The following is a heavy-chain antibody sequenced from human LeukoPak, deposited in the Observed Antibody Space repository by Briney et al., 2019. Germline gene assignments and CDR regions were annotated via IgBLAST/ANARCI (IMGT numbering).Heavy chain of an antibody. D-gene: IGHD1-26*01. CDR2: INPSGGST. Sequence: EASVKVSCKASGYSFTSYYMHWVRQAPGQGLEWMGIINPSGGSTSYAQKFQGRVTMTRDTSTSTVYMELSSLRSEDTAVYYCARDGASNGDWFDPWGQGTLVTVSS. V-gene: IGHV1-46*01. CDR1: GYSFTSYY. J-gene: IGHJ5*02. CDR3: ARDGASNGDWFDP.